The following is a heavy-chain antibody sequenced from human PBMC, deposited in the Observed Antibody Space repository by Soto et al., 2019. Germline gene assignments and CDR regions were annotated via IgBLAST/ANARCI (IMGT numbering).Heavy chain of an antibody. V-gene: IGHV3-23*01. Sequence: EVQLLQSGGGLVQPGGSLRLSCAASGFTFNTFAMNWLRQPPGKGLEWVSTIVPSGDTTYYLDSVKGRFTISRDNSKDTLFLHMNSLRADDTAVYYCAKRGYGGRLFDWWGQGALVTVSS. CDR3: AKRGYGGRLFDW. CDR2: IVPSGDTT. CDR1: GFTFNTFA. D-gene: IGHD1-1*01. J-gene: IGHJ4*02.